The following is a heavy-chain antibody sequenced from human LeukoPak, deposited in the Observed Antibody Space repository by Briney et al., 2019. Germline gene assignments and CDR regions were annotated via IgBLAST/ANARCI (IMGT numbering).Heavy chain of an antibody. Sequence: PSETLSLTCTVSGASISSYYWSWIRQTPRNGLEWIGSIYNGGNINYKPSFKSRVTISMDTSKSHFSLSLTSVTAADTAVYFCARASDIAVTGFDCWGQGLLVTVSS. CDR3: ARASDIAVTGFDC. CDR2: IYNGGNI. V-gene: IGHV4-59*01. J-gene: IGHJ4*02. CDR1: GASISSYY. D-gene: IGHD6-19*01.